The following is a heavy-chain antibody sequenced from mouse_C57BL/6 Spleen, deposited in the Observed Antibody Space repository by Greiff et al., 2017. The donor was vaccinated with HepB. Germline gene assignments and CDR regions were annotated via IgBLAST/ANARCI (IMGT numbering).Heavy chain of an antibody. CDR2: IYPGDGDT. V-gene: IGHV1-80*01. J-gene: IGHJ4*01. CDR1: GYAFSSYW. Sequence: QVQLQQSGAELVKPGASVKISCKASGYAFSSYWMNWVKQRPGKGLEWIGQIYPGDGDTNYNGKFKGKATLTADKSSSTAYMQLRSLTSEDSAVYFCARRNWDDAMDYWGQGTSVTVSS. D-gene: IGHD4-1*01. CDR3: ARRNWDDAMDY.